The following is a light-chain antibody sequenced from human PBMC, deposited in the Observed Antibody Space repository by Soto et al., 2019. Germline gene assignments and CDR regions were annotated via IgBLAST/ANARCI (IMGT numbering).Light chain of an antibody. J-gene: IGKJ2*01. V-gene: IGKV4-1*01. CDR2: WAS. CDR1: QTVLYSSNSKNY. CDR3: QQYYGTPYT. Sequence: DIVMTQSPDSLAVSLGERATINCKSSQTVLYSSNSKNYLAWYQQKPGQPPKLLIYWASTRESGVPDRFTGSGSGTDFTLTISSLQAEDVAVYCCQQYYGTPYTFGQGTKLEIK.